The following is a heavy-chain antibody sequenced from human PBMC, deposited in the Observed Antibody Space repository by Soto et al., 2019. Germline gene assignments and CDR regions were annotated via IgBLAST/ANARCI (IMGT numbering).Heavy chain of an antibody. CDR2: INAGNGNT. D-gene: IGHD5-12*01. V-gene: IGHV1-3*01. J-gene: IGHJ6*02. CDR1: GYTFTSYA. Sequence: ASVKVSCKASGYTFTSYAMHWVRQAPGQRLEWMGWINAGNGNTKYSQKFQGRVTITRDTSASTAYMELSSLRSEDTAVYYCGGTHSGVAQGYYYGMDVWGQGTTVTVSS. CDR3: GGTHSGVAQGYYYGMDV.